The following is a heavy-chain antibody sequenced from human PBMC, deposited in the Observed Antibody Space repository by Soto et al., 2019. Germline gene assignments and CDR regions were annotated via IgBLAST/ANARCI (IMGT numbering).Heavy chain of an antibody. D-gene: IGHD3-22*01. J-gene: IGHJ4*02. Sequence: QVQLVQSGAEVKKPGASVKVSCKASGYTFTSYAMHWVRQAPGQRLEWMGWINAGNGHTKYSQKFQGRVTITRDTSASTAYMELTSLRSEDTAVYFCARSSGFYYVDYWAQGTLVTVSS. CDR1: GYTFTSYA. CDR3: ARSSGFYYVDY. CDR2: INAGNGHT. V-gene: IGHV1-3*01.